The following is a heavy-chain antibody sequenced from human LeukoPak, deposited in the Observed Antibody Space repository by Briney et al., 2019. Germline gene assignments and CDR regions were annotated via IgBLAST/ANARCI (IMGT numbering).Heavy chain of an antibody. CDR3: TKGYCSHAVCD. V-gene: IGHV3-49*03. D-gene: IGHD2-15*01. Sequence: QAGGSLRLSCTTSGFTFSEYAMSWFRQAPGKGLEWVGFMESNLYGGTTEYGASVRGRFTISRDDSKSIVYLQMSSLKTDDTAVYFCTKGYCSHAVCDWGQGTLLTVSS. CDR1: GFTFSEYA. CDR2: MESNLYGGTT. J-gene: IGHJ4*02.